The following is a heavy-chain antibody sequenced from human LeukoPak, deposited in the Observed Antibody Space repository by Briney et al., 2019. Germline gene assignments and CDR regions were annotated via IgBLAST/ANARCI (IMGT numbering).Heavy chain of an antibody. CDR2: ISSSSSYI. CDR1: GFTFGSYW. D-gene: IGHD3-16*01. Sequence: PGGSLRLSCAASGFTFGSYWMTWVRQAPGKGLEWVSSISSSSSYIYYADSVKGRFTISRDNAKNSLYLQMNSLRAEDTAVYYCASDKGENFDYWGQGTLVTVSS. CDR3: ASDKGENFDY. J-gene: IGHJ4*02. V-gene: IGHV3-21*01.